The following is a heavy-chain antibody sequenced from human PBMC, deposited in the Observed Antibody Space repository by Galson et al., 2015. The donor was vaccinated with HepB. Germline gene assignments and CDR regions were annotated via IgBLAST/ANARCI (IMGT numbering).Heavy chain of an antibody. D-gene: IGHD1-20*01. CDR2: INAGNGNT. V-gene: IGHV1-3*01. J-gene: IGHJ6*02. CDR3: TLTGTTSSYYYYGMDV. Sequence: VKVSCKASGYTFTSYAMHWVRQAPGQRLEWMGWINAGNGNTKYSQKFQGRVTITRDTSASTAYMELSSLRSEDTAVYYCTLTGTTSSYYYYGMDVWGQGTTVTVSS. CDR1: GYTFTSYA.